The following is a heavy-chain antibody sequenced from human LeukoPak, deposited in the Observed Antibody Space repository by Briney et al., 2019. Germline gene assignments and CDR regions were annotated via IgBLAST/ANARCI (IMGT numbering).Heavy chain of an antibody. CDR3: AKSTQTYYYGSGNLIDAFDI. Sequence: GGSLRLSCAASGFTVSSNYMSWVRQAPGKGLEWVSVIYSGGSTYYADSVKGRFTISRDNSKNTLYLQVNSLRAEDTAVYYCAKSTQTYYYGSGNLIDAFDIWGQGTMVTVSS. CDR1: GFTVSSNY. J-gene: IGHJ3*02. D-gene: IGHD3-10*01. V-gene: IGHV3-53*01. CDR2: IYSGGST.